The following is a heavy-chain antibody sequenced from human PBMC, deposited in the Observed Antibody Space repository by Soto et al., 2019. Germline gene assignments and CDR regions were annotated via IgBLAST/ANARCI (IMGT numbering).Heavy chain of an antibody. V-gene: IGHV3-48*02. Sequence: EVQLVESGGGLVQPGGSLRLSCAASGFTFSSYSMNWVRQAPGKGLEWFSYISSSSSTIYYAISVKGRFTISRNNAKNSLYLQMNSLRDADTAVYYCARDPDYYDKGMDVWGQGTTVTVSS. J-gene: IGHJ6*02. CDR2: ISSSSSTI. CDR1: GFTFSSYS. CDR3: ARDPDYYDKGMDV. D-gene: IGHD3-22*01.